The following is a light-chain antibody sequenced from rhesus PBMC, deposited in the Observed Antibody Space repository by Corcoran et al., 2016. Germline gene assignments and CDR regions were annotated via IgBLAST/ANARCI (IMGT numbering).Light chain of an antibody. V-gene: IGKV3-42*03. CDR3: QQYSNWPFT. J-gene: IGKJ3*01. CDR1: QSVSSS. Sequence: EIVMTQSPATLSLSPGERATLSCRASQSVSSSLAWYQQKPGQAPRLLIYGASSRATGIPDRFSGSGSGTEFTLTISSLETKDFAVYYCQQYSNWPFTFGPGTKLDIK. CDR2: GAS.